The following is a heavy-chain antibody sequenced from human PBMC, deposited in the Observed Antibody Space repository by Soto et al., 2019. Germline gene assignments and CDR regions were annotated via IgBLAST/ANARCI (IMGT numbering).Heavy chain of an antibody. J-gene: IGHJ4*02. CDR3: ARAWGSGDYPFDY. CDR1: GFTFSSYS. Sequence: GGSLRLSCAASGFTFSSYSMNWVRQAPGKGLEWVSSISSSSSYIYYADSVKGRFTISRDNAKNSLYLQMNSLRAEDTAVYYCARAWGSGDYPFDYWGQGTLVTVSS. CDR2: ISSSSSYI. V-gene: IGHV3-21*01. D-gene: IGHD4-17*01.